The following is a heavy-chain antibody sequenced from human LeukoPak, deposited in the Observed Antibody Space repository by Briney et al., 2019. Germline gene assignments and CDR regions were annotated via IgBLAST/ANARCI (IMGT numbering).Heavy chain of an antibody. J-gene: IGHJ4*02. Sequence: SVKVSCKVSGGTFSSYAISWVRQAPGQGLEWMGGIIPIFGTANYAQKFQGRVTITADESTSTAYMELSSLRSEDTAVYYCARELAYCGGDCYFAYWGQGTLVTVSS. D-gene: IGHD2-21*02. V-gene: IGHV1-69*01. CDR1: GGTFSSYA. CDR2: IIPIFGTA. CDR3: ARELAYCGGDCYFAY.